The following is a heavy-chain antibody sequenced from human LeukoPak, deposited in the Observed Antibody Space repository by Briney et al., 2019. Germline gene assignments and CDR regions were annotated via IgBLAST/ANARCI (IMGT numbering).Heavy chain of an antibody. CDR1: GFTFSDYY. J-gene: IGHJ4*02. Sequence: GGSLRLSCAASGFTFSDYYMSWVRQAPGKGLEWVALVSYDGSTKYYGDSVKGQFTISRDNSKNTLSLQMNSLRTEDTAVYYCAREFEATSNRGIIAYWGQGTLVTVSS. V-gene: IGHV3-30-3*01. CDR3: AREFEATSNRGIIAY. D-gene: IGHD1-14*01. CDR2: VSYDGSTK.